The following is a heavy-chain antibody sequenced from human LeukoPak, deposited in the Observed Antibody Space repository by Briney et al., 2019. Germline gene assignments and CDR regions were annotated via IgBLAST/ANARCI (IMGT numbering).Heavy chain of an antibody. D-gene: IGHD2-2*01. J-gene: IGHJ5*02. CDR2: IYTSGST. V-gene: IGHV4-61*02. Sequence: SETLSLTCTVSGGSISSGSYYWRWIRQPAGKGLEWIGRIYTSGSTNYNPSLKSRVTISVDTSKNQFSLKLSSVAAADTAVYYCARGVPAAFLGGFDPWGQGTLVTVSS. CDR1: GGSISSGSYY. CDR3: ARGVPAAFLGGFDP.